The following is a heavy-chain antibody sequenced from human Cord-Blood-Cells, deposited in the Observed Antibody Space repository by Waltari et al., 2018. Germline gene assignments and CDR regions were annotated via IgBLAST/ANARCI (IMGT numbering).Heavy chain of an antibody. CDR3: ARQKDPSPFYYNYYGMDV. CDR2: MNPNSGNT. V-gene: IGHV1-8*01. Sequence: QVQLVQSGAEVKKPGASVKVSCKASGYTFTSYDINWVRQATGQGLEWMGWMNPNSGNTGYAQKFQGRVTMTRNTSISTAYMELSSLRSEDTAVYYCARQKDPSPFYYNYYGMDVWGQGTTVTVSS. CDR1: GYTFTSYD. J-gene: IGHJ6*02.